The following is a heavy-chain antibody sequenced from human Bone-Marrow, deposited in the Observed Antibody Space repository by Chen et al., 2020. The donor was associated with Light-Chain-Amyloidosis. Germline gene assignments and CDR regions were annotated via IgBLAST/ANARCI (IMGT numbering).Heavy chain of an antibody. D-gene: IGHD2-15*01. CDR3: ARNGHYSIDS. CDR2: VTHTGST. CDR1: GGSFSAYY. V-gene: IGHV4-34*01. Sequence: VQLQQWGAGLLKPSETLSLTCAVYGGSFSAYYWSWVRQPPGKGLEWIGEVTHTGSTSYNPSVESRVTMSLDMSKNQFSLKLTSVTAADTAVYYCARNGHYSIDSWGQGTLVTVSS. J-gene: IGHJ4*02.